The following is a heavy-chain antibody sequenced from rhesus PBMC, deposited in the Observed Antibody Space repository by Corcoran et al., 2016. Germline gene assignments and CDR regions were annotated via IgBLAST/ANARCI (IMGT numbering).Heavy chain of an antibody. D-gene: IGHD1-26*01. Sequence: EVQVVESGGDLAKPGGSLRLSCTASGFTFSNYWMYWVRQGPGKGLGWISAINAAGSSTYYSDTVKGRFTISRENAKSILYLQMDSLRAEDTAVYYCAKDAGFTGTYYFDYWGQGVLVTVSS. CDR1: GFTFSNYW. CDR3: AKDAGFTGTYYFDY. V-gene: IGHV3-28*02. J-gene: IGHJ4*01. CDR2: INAAGSST.